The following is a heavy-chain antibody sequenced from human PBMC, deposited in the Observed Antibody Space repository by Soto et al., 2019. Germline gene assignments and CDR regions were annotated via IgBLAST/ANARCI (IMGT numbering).Heavy chain of an antibody. CDR3: AYNVRSGGSGWFAS. CDR2: IYWNDDQ. D-gene: IGHD6-25*01. CDR1: SVRTSGVS. Sequence: SVRTSGVSVGWXRQPPGNALEWLGFIYWNDDQRYTTSXKRRRTITKDKSKNQVVLRITNMDPVNTAPHYPAYNVRSGGSGWFASWAQGTSVAVSS. J-gene: IGHJ5*01. V-gene: IGHV2-5*01.